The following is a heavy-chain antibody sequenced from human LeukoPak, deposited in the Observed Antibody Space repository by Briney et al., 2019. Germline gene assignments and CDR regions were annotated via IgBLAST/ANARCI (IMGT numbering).Heavy chain of an antibody. CDR3: ARVIAGVVYEGGYYFDY. Sequence: SETLSLTCTVSGGSISLSSYYWGWIRQPPGKGLEWIGYIYYSGSTYYNPSLKSRVTISVDTSKNQFSLKLSSVTAADTAVYYCARVIAGVVYEGGYYFDYWGQGTLVTVSS. D-gene: IGHD6-13*01. CDR2: IYYSGST. J-gene: IGHJ4*02. V-gene: IGHV4-31*03. CDR1: GGSISLSSYY.